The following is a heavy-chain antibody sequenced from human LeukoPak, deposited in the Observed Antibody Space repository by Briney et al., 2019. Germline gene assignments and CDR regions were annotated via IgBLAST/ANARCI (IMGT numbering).Heavy chain of an antibody. J-gene: IGHJ3*02. CDR1: GFTYSSYA. Sequence: PGGSLRLSYAASGFTYSSYAMSWVRQAPGKGLEGVSAISGSGGSTYYADSVKGRFTISRDNSKNTLYLQMNSLRAEDTAVYYCAREGLSFDAFDIWGQGTMVTVSS. V-gene: IGHV3-23*01. D-gene: IGHD3-16*02. CDR2: ISGSGGST. CDR3: AREGLSFDAFDI.